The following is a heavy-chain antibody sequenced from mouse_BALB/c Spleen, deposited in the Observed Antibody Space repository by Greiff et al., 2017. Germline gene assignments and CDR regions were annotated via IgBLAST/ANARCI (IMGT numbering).Heavy chain of an antibody. V-gene: IGHV1-69*02. D-gene: IGHD1-1*01. Sequence: VQLQQPGAELVRPGASVKLSCKASGYTFTSYWINWVKQRPGQGLEWIGNIYPSDSYTNYNQKFKDKATLTVDKSSSTAYMQLSSPTSEDSAVYYCTRYGYAMDYWGQGTSVTVSS. CDR1: GYTFTSYW. J-gene: IGHJ4*01. CDR3: TRYGYAMDY. CDR2: IYPSDSYT.